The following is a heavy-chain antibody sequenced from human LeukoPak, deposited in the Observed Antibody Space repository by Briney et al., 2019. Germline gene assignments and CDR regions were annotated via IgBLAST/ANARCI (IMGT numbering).Heavy chain of an antibody. V-gene: IGHV4-59*12. D-gene: IGHD3-16*01. Sequence: SETLSLTCAVSGGSIKDYYWSWIRHPPGKGLQWIAYINYNGNSGYNPSLERRVTISVDTSNSHLSLCLRSVTAADTAVYYCAREYADYVRGSFSDYWGQGILVTVSS. CDR3: AREYADYVRGSFSDY. CDR2: INYNGNS. J-gene: IGHJ4*02. CDR1: GGSIKDYY.